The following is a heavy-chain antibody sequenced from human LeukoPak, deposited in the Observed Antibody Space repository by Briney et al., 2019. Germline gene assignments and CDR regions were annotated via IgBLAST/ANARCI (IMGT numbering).Heavy chain of an antibody. CDR2: ISYDGSNK. Sequence: GGSLRLSCATSGFTFNRFGMHWVRQAPGKGLEWVAVISYDGSNKYYADSVKGRFTISRDNSKNTLYLQMNSLRAEDTAVYYCARGSGPENWFDPWGQGTLVTVSS. CDR1: GFTFNRFG. CDR3: ARGSGPENWFDP. D-gene: IGHD3-10*01. J-gene: IGHJ5*02. V-gene: IGHV3-30*19.